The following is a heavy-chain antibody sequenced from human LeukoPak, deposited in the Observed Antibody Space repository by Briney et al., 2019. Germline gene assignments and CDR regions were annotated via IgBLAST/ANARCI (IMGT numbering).Heavy chain of an antibody. V-gene: IGHV3-15*01. J-gene: IGHJ4*02. CDR3: PRHYYFDY. CDR1: GFTFTNAW. Sequence: GGSLRLSCAASGFTFTNAWMTWVRQAPGKGLEWVGRIKNRADGGTIDYAAPVTGRFTISRDDSKNTLYLQMNSLKIEDKAVYYCPRHYYFDYWGQGTLVTVSS. CDR2: IKNRADGGTI.